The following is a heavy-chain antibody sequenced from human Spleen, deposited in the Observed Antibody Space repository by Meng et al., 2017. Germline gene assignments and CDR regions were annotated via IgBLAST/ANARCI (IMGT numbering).Heavy chain of an antibody. V-gene: IGHV4-34*01. CDR2: INHSGST. J-gene: IGHJ5*02. D-gene: IGHD2-2*02. CDR1: GGSFSGYY. CDR3: ARGSGSPEYCSSTSCYSGGWFDP. Sequence: QVQLQQWGAGLLKPSETLSRTCAVYGGSFSGYYWSWIRQPPGKGLELIGEINHSGSTNYNPSLKSRVTISVDTSKNQFSLKLSSVTAADTAVYYCARGSGSPEYCSSTSCYSGGWFDPWGQGTLVTVSS.